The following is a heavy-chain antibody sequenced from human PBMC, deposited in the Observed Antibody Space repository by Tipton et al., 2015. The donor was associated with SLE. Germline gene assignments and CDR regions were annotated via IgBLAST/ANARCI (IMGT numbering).Heavy chain of an antibody. V-gene: IGHV4-34*01. CDR2: INHSGST. Sequence: TLSLTCAVYRGSFSGFYWNWIRQPPGKGLEWIGEINHSGSTIYNPSLKSRVTVSLDTSKNQFSLKLSSVTAADTAVYYCARRRPMAFGAIRAGGGLELWGQGTLVTVSS. J-gene: IGHJ4*02. CDR3: ARRRPMAFGAIRAGGGLEL. CDR1: RGSFSGFY. D-gene: IGHD3-3*01.